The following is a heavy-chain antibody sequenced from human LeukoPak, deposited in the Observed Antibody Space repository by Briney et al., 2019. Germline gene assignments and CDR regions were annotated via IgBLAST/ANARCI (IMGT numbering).Heavy chain of an antibody. CDR1: GFTLSPNA. J-gene: IGHJ4*02. V-gene: IGHV3-64D*06. CDR3: LKDGSGTYYTAYFDY. Sequence: GGSLRLSCSASGFTLSPNAMRWVRQAPGRGLEYVSAISSNGGSTYYADSVKGRFTISRDNSKNTLYLQMSSLRAEDSALYYCLKDGSGTYYTAYFDYWGQGTLVTVSS. D-gene: IGHD3-10*01. CDR2: ISSNGGST.